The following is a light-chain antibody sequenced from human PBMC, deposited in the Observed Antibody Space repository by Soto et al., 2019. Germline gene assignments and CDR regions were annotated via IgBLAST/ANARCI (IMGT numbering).Light chain of an antibody. J-gene: IGLJ3*02. CDR2: EGS. CDR1: SSDVGSYNL. V-gene: IGLV2-23*01. Sequence: QSALTQPASVSGSPGQSITISCTGSSSDVGSYNLVSWHQQYPGKAPKLMIYEGSKRRSGVSNRFSGSKSGNTASLTISGLQAEDEADYYCCSYAGRSTLLFGGGTKLTVL. CDR3: CSYAGRSTLL.